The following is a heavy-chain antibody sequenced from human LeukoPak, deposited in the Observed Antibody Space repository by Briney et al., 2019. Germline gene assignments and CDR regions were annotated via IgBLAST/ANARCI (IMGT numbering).Heavy chain of an antibody. D-gene: IGHD3-3*01. Sequence: PGGSLRLSSAASGFTFSSYAMSWVRQAPGKGLEWVSAISGSGGSTYYADSVKGRFTISRDNSKNTLYLQMNSLRAEDTAVYYCAKDGRYDFWSGYPDFWGQGTLVTVSS. CDR1: GFTFSSYA. J-gene: IGHJ4*02. CDR3: AKDGRYDFWSGYPDF. V-gene: IGHV3-23*01. CDR2: ISGSGGST.